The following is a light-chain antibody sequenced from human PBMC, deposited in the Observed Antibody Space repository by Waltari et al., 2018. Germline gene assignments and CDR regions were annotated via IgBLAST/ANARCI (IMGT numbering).Light chain of an antibody. CDR3: FSYTTSSTWV. CDR1: TSDLVDYNY. J-gene: IGLJ3*02. CDR2: EVS. V-gene: IGLV2-14*01. Sequence: QSALTQPASVSGSPGQSITISCTGATSDLVDYNYVSCYQQHPAKAPRLMIYEVSNRPSGVSNRFSGSKSGNTASLTISGLQAEDEADYYCFSYTTSSTWVFGGGTKLTVL.